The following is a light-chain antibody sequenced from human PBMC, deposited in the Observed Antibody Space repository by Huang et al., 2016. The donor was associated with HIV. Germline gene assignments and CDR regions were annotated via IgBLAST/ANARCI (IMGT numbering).Light chain of an antibody. Sequence: DIVMTQSPDSLAVSLGERATIDCKSSQSVLYSSNNKNYLAWYQQKSGQSPKLLIYWASTRESGVPDRFSGSGSGTDFTRTISSLHAEDVAVYFCQQYYSIPWTFGQGTKVEVK. CDR3: QQYYSIPWT. CDR2: WAS. J-gene: IGKJ1*01. CDR1: QSVLYSSNNKNY. V-gene: IGKV4-1*01.